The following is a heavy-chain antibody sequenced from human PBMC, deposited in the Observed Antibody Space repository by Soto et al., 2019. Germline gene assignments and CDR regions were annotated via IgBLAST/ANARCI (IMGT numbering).Heavy chain of an antibody. Sequence: PSETLSLTCTVSGGSISSGGYYWSWIRQHPGKGLEWIGYIYYSGSTYYNPSLKSRVTISVDTSKNQFSLKLSSVTAADTAVYYCARKIAAAGRGLDDWFDPWGQGTLAPVSS. CDR3: ARKIAAAGRGLDDWFDP. D-gene: IGHD6-13*01. CDR1: GGSISSGGYY. CDR2: IYYSGST. V-gene: IGHV4-31*03. J-gene: IGHJ5*02.